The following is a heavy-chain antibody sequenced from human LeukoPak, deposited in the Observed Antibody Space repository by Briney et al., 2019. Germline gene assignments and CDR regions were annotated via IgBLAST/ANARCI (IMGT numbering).Heavy chain of an antibody. J-gene: IGHJ6*03. CDR3: ARDQPQYSSVWLTDYYYYYYYMDV. CDR1: GDSFSSNSAA. V-gene: IGHV6-1*01. CDR2: TYYRSKWYN. Sequence: SQTLSLTCAISGDSFSSNSAAWHWIRQSPSRGLEWLGRTYYRSKWYNDYAVSVKSRITINPDTSKNQFSLQLNSVTPEDTAVYYCARDQPQYSSVWLTDYYYYYYYMDVWGKGTTVTVSS. D-gene: IGHD6-19*01.